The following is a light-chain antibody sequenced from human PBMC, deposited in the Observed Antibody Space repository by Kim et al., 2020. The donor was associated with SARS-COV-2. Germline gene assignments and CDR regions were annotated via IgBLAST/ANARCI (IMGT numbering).Light chain of an antibody. V-gene: IGKV1-17*03. J-gene: IGKJ2*03. CDR2: HAS. CDR3: LQHKSYPYS. Sequence: CTCVGDRVTITCRASQDINRFLAWCQQKTGKVPKRLIYHASTLQSGVRSRFSGSGSGTEFSLTISSLQPEDFATYYCLQHKSYPYSFGQGTQLEI. CDR1: QDINRF.